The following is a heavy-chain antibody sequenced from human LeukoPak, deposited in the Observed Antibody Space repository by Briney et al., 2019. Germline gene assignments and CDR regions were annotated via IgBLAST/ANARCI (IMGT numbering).Heavy chain of an antibody. J-gene: IGHJ3*02. Sequence: SVKVSCKASGGTFSSYAISWVRQAPGQGLEWKGGIIPIFGTANYAQKFQGRVTITTDESTSTAYMELSSLRSEDTAVYYCARVKGSSSSWYGAFDIWGQGTMVTVSS. CDR2: IIPIFGTA. V-gene: IGHV1-69*05. CDR3: ARVKGSSSSWYGAFDI. D-gene: IGHD6-13*01. CDR1: GGTFSSYA.